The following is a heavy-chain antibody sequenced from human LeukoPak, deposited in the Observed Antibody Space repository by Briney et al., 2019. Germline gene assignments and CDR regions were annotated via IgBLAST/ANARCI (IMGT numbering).Heavy chain of an antibody. CDR1: GGSISSSHYY. Sequence: SETLSLTCTVSGGSISSSHYYWGWIRQPPGKGLEWIGSTHYSGITYCNPSLKSRVTISVDTSKNQLSLTLTSVTAADTAVYYCARTAQGWSFELWGRGTLVTVSS. J-gene: IGHJ2*01. V-gene: IGHV4-39*01. D-gene: IGHD2-21*02. CDR2: THYSGIT. CDR3: ARTAQGWSFEL.